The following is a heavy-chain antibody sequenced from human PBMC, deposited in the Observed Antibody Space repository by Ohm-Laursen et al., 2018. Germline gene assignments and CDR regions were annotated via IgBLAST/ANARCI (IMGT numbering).Heavy chain of an antibody. J-gene: IGHJ4*02. CDR1: GFPFSGYS. V-gene: IGHV3-48*04. Sequence: SLRLSCSASGFPFSGYSINWVRQAPGKGLEWVSYISTGGITKYYTDSVKGRFTISRDNAENSLYLQMNILRAEDTAIYYCARVNGYNLDYWGQGTLVTVSS. CDR3: ARVNGYNLDY. D-gene: IGHD5-12*01. CDR2: ISTGGITK.